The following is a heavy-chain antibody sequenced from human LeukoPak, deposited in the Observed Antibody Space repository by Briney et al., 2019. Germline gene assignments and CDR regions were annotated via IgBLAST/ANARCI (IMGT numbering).Heavy chain of an antibody. Sequence: GGSLKLSCAASGFTFSGSAMHWVRQASGKGLEWVGRIRSKANSYATAYAASVKGRFTISRDSSKNTLYLQMNSLRADDTAVYYCAKGLPYSGYDYWFDPWGQGTLVTVSS. J-gene: IGHJ5*02. D-gene: IGHD5-12*01. V-gene: IGHV3-73*01. CDR2: IRSKANSYAT. CDR3: AKGLPYSGYDYWFDP. CDR1: GFTFSGSA.